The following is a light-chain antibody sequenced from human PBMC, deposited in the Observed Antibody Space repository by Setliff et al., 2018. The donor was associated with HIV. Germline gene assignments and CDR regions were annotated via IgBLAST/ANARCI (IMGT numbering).Light chain of an antibody. CDR2: DDS. CDR3: QVWGSNSDPNYV. CDR1: NIGSKS. J-gene: IGLJ1*01. V-gene: IGLV3-21*02. Sequence: SYELTQPPSVSVAPGETARITCGGHNIGSKSVHWYQQKPGQAPVLVVYDDSDRPSGIPERFSGSNSGNTATLTISRVEAGDEADYYCQVWGSNSDPNYVFGTGTKVTVL.